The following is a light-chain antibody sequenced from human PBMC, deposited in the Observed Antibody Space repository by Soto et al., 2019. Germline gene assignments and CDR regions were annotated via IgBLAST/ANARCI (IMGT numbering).Light chain of an antibody. V-gene: IGKV3-20*01. CDR3: QQYGSSPIT. Sequence: EIVLTQSPATLSLSPGERATLSCRASQTINIYLAWYQQKPGQAPRLLIYDASNRATGIPDRFSGSGSGTDFTLTISRLEPEDFAVYYCQQYGSSPITFGQGTRLEIK. J-gene: IGKJ5*01. CDR2: DAS. CDR1: QTINIY.